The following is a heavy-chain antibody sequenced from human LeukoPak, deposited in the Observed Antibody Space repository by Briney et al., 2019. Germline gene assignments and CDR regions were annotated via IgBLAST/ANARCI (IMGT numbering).Heavy chain of an antibody. CDR1: GFTFSSYW. D-gene: IGHD3-3*01. J-gene: IGHJ6*02. CDR2: IKQDGSEK. Sequence: GGPLRLSCAASGFTFSSYWMSWVRQAPGKGLEWVANIKQDGSEKYYVDSVKGRFTISRDNAKNSLYLQMNSLRAEDTAVYYCAKVRNFRAPNYYYYGMDVWGQGTTVTVSS. V-gene: IGHV3-7*01. CDR3: AKVRNFRAPNYYYYGMDV.